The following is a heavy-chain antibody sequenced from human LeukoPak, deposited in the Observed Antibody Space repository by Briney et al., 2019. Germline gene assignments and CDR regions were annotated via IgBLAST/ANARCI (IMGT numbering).Heavy chain of an antibody. CDR2: IDPNSGGT. D-gene: IGHD1-26*01. J-gene: IGHJ6*02. Sequence: ASLTVSCKASGYTFTGYYIHWVRQAPGQGLEWMGWIDPNSGGTNYAQKLQGRVTLTRDTAISTAYMELSMLRADDTAAVYCARVASGPTYYYYGMDVWGQGTTVTVSS. V-gene: IGHV1-2*02. CDR1: GYTFTGYY. CDR3: ARVASGPTYYYYGMDV.